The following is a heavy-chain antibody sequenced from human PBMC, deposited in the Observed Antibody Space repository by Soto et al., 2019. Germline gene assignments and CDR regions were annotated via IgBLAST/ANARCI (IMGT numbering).Heavy chain of an antibody. V-gene: IGHV1-8*01. J-gene: IGHJ6*02. CDR1: GYTFTSYD. Sequence: ASVKVSCKASGYTFTSYDINWVRQATGQGPEWMGWMNPNSGNTGYAQKFQGRVTMTRNTSISTAYMELSSLRSEDTAVYYCARGRVEWLLSSLYYYYGMDVWGQGTTVTVSS. CDR3: ARGRVEWLLSSLYYYYGMDV. D-gene: IGHD3-3*01. CDR2: MNPNSGNT.